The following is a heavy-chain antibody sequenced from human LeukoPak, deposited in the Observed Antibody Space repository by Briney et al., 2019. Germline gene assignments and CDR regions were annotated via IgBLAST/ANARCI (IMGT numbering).Heavy chain of an antibody. CDR3: ARGNLLPSGSYPHFDY. Sequence: GGSLRLSCVASGFIFSSYEMNWVRQAPGKGLEWVSYISSSGSTIYYADSVKGRFTISRDNAKNSLYLQTNSLRAEDTAVYYCARGNLLPSGSYPHFDYWGQGTLVTVSS. CDR2: ISSSGSTI. CDR1: GFIFSSYE. J-gene: IGHJ4*02. V-gene: IGHV3-48*03. D-gene: IGHD3-10*01.